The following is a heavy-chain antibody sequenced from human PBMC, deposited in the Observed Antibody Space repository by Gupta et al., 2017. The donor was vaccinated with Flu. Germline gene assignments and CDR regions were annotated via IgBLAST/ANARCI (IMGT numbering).Heavy chain of an antibody. CDR2: ISGRCGST. J-gene: IGHJ4*02. D-gene: IGHD6-19*01. CDR1: GFTFSSYA. V-gene: IGHV3-23*01. CDR3: AKDDGHGSGWYYFDY. Sequence: EVQLLESGGGLVQPGGSLRLSCAASGFTFSSYAMSWVRQAPGEGLEWVSAISGRCGSTYYADSVKGRFTISRDNSKNTLYLQMNSLRAEDTAVYYCAKDDGHGSGWYYFDYWGQGTLVTVSS.